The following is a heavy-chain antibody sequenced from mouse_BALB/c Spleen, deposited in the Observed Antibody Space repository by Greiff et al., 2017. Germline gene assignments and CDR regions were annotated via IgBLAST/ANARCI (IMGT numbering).Heavy chain of an antibody. J-gene: IGHJ3*01. CDR1: GYAFTNYL. Sequence: VQLQQSGAELVRPGTSVKVSCKASGYAFTNYLIEWVKQRPGQGLEWIGVINPGSGGTNYNEKFKGKATLTADKSSSTAYMQLSSLTSDDSAVYFCARSYYGSRGAYWGQGTLVTVSA. CDR2: INPGSGGT. V-gene: IGHV1-54*01. CDR3: ARSYYGSRGAY. D-gene: IGHD1-1*01.